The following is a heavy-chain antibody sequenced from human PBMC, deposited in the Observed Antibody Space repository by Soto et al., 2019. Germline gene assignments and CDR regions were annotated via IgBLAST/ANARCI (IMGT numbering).Heavy chain of an antibody. CDR2: ISDDGSQK. CDR3: AKEAPGGWHFFDT. CDR1: GFTFRTYG. D-gene: IGHD6-19*01. Sequence: WGSLLVACASSGFTFRTYGMRWVRQAPGKGLEWVAFISDDGSQKYYGDSVKGRFTISRDNSKNTLSLRMISLRTEDTSVYYCAKEAPGGWHFFDTWGQGTMVTVSS. J-gene: IGHJ4*02. V-gene: IGHV3-30*18.